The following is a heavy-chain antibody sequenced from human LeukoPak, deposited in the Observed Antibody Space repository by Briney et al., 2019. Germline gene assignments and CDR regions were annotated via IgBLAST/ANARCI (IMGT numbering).Heavy chain of an antibody. V-gene: IGHV3-7*02. Sequence: GALRLSCEASEITFSTYWMSWVRQAPGKGLEWVAHMNQGGSEKHYVDSEKGRFTIYRDNAKNSLHLQMNSLRAEDTAVYYCAKFYYESGSYQGFEYWGQGTLVTVSS. D-gene: IGHD3-10*01. J-gene: IGHJ4*02. CDR1: EITFSTYW. CDR3: AKFYYESGSYQGFEY. CDR2: MNQGGSEK.